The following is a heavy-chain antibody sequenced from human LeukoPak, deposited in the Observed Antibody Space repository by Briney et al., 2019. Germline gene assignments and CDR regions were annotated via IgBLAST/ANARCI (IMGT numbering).Heavy chain of an antibody. J-gene: IGHJ2*01. V-gene: IGHV3-48*04. Sequence: GGSLRLSCAASGLSLSSNNMHWVRQSPGGGLEWLSYISAGSGTVFSADSVKGRFSISRDNARESLFLQMNSLRVDDAAVYYCTKDLGLRRMIWGRGTLVIVSS. CDR3: TKDLGLRRMI. CDR2: ISAGSGTV. D-gene: IGHD1-14*01. CDR1: GLSLSSNN.